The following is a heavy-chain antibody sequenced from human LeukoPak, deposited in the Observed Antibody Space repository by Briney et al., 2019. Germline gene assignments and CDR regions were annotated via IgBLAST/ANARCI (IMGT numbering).Heavy chain of an antibody. Sequence: PGGSLRLSCVASGFTFSRYWMSWVRQAPGKGLEWVANIKQDGSMKYYVDSVKGRFTISRDNAKNSLNLQMISLRAEDTAVYYCAREGTTVTTPFASWGQGTLVTVSS. CDR3: AREGTTVTTPFAS. J-gene: IGHJ4*02. CDR1: GFTFSRYW. CDR2: IKQDGSMK. D-gene: IGHD4-17*01. V-gene: IGHV3-7*01.